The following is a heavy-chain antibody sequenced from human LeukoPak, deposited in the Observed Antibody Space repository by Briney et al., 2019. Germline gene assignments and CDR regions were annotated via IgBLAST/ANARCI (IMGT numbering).Heavy chain of an antibody. CDR2: INPNSGGT. D-gene: IGHD6-19*01. J-gene: IGHJ4*02. V-gene: IGHV1-2*02. CDR3: ARMQYSSGSGYFDY. Sequence: ASVKVSCKASGYTFTGYYMHWVRQAPGQGLEWMGWINPNSGGTNYAQKFQGRVTITADKSTSTAYMELSSLRSEDTAVYYCARMQYSSGSGYFDYWGQGTLVTVSS. CDR1: GYTFTGYY.